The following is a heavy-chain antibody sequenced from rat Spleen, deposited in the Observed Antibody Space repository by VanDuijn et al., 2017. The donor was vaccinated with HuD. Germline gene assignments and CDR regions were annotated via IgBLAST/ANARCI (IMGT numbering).Heavy chain of an antibody. CDR3: ARQVLTRDYFDY. Sequence: EVQLVESGGGLVQPGRSLKLSCAASGFTFSNYYMAWVRQAPTKGLEWVASIRTGGGNTYYRDSVKGRFTISRDNAKSTLYLQMDSLRSEDTATYYCARQVLTRDYFDYWGQGVMVTVSS. CDR2: IRTGGGNT. J-gene: IGHJ2*01. CDR1: GFTFSNYY. D-gene: IGHD1-3*01. V-gene: IGHV5-25*01.